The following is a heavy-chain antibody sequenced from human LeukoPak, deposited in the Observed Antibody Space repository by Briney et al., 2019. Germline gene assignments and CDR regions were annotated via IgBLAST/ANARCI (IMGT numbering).Heavy chain of an antibody. V-gene: IGHV4-59*08. Sequence: SETLSLTCTVSGGSLRSYYWSWIRQPPGKGLEWIGYMYYSGSTNYNPSLKSRVTISVDTSKNQFSLKLSSLTAADTAVYYCARLRGRIEWLRLEGSYFDYWGQGTLVTVSS. D-gene: IGHD5-12*01. CDR2: MYYSGST. CDR1: GGSLRSYY. J-gene: IGHJ4*02. CDR3: ARLRGRIEWLRLEGSYFDY.